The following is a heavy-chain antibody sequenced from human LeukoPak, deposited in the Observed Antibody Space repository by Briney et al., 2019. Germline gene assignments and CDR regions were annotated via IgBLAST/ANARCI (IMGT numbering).Heavy chain of an antibody. Sequence: ASVKVSCKPSGYTFTSYDINWVRQATGQGLEWMGWMNPKSGNTGFAQKFQGRVTMTRDTSISTAYMGLGSLRSEDTAVYYCARVTGSIDYWGQGTLVTVSS. J-gene: IGHJ4*02. CDR3: ARVTGSIDY. V-gene: IGHV1-8*01. CDR1: GYTFTSYD. CDR2: MNPKSGNT. D-gene: IGHD1-26*01.